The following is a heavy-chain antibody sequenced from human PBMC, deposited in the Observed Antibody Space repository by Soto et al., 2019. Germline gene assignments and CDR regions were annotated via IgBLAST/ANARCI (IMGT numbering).Heavy chain of an antibody. J-gene: IGHJ5*02. Sequence: SETLSLTCAVYGGSFSGYYWSWIRQPPGKGLEWIGEINHSGSTNYNPSLKSRVTISVDTSKNQFSLKLSSVTAADTAVYYCARVFYCSSTSCYYNWFDPWGQGTLVTVSS. D-gene: IGHD2-2*01. V-gene: IGHV4-34*01. CDR3: ARVFYCSSTSCYYNWFDP. CDR2: INHSGST. CDR1: GGSFSGYY.